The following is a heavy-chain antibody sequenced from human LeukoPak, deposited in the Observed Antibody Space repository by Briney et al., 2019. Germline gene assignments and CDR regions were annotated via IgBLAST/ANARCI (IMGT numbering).Heavy chain of an antibody. CDR1: GYTFTSCD. CDR3: TRGTSGRRDN. D-gene: IGHD6-19*01. CDR2: MNPNSGNT. J-gene: IGHJ4*02. Sequence: ASVKVSCRASGYTFTSCDINWVRQATGQGLEWMGWMNPNSGNTGYGQSFQGRITMTRDISIGTAYMELSNLTSEDTAIYYCTRGTSGRRDNWGQGTLVTVSA. V-gene: IGHV1-8*01.